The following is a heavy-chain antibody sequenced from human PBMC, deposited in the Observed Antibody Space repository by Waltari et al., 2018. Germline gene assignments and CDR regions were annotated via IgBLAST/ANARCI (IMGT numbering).Heavy chain of an antibody. V-gene: IGHV3-49*04. Sequence: EVQLVESGGGLVQPGRSLRLSCTASGFTFGDYAMSWVRQAPGKGLEWVGFIRSTAYGVTTEYAASVKGRFTISRDDSKSIAYLQMNSLKTEDTAVYYCTRALQVAAAARYWGQGTLVTVSS. D-gene: IGHD6-13*01. J-gene: IGHJ4*02. CDR3: TRALQVAAAARY. CDR2: IRSTAYGVTT. CDR1: GFTFGDYA.